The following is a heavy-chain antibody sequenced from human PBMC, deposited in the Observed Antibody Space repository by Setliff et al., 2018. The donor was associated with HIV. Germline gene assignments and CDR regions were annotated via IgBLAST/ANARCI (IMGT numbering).Heavy chain of an antibody. J-gene: IGHJ4*02. V-gene: IGHV4-4*09. Sequence: PSETLSLTCTVSGGSISTSYWSWIRQPPGKGLEWLGHIYSSGSTNYNPSLKSRVTISVDTSKNQFSLKLYSVTAADTAVYYCARAYFGSGIYYWGQGTLVTVSS. CDR1: GGSISTSY. CDR3: ARAYFGSGIYY. D-gene: IGHD3-10*01. CDR2: IYSSGST.